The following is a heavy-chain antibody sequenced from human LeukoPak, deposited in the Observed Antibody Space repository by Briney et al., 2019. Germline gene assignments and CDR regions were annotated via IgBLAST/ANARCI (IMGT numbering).Heavy chain of an antibody. Sequence: GRSLRLASAAAGFSVANAWMNWVRQTPGKGLQWVGRNKSKIDGGTTDYAGPLKGKFTILRDDSKNTLYLKMNSLKPKDTAIYYCTTDRQGTGTTAYWGQGTLVTVSS. CDR1: GFSVANAW. V-gene: IGHV3-15*07. CDR3: TTDRQGTGTTAY. D-gene: IGHD1-7*01. J-gene: IGHJ4*02. CDR2: NKSKIDGGTT.